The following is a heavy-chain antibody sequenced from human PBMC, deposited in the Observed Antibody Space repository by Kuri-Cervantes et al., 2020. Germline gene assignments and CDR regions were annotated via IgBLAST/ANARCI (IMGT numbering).Heavy chain of an antibody. CDR2: IRYDGGDK. J-gene: IGHJ3*02. V-gene: IGHV3-30*02. CDR1: GFTFSSYG. Sequence: GESLKISCAASGFTFSSYGMHWVRLAPGKGLEWVAFIRYDGGDKFHADSLRGRFTISRDNSKNTLYLQMNSLRAEDTAVYYCAKDLPRYYYDSSGYSDDDAFDIWGQGTMVTVSS. CDR3: AKDLPRYYYDSSGYSDDDAFDI. D-gene: IGHD3-22*01.